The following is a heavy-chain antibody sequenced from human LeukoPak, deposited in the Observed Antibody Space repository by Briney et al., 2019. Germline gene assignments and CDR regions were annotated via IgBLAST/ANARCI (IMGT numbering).Heavy chain of an antibody. J-gene: IGHJ4*02. CDR1: GGTFSSYA. CDR2: IIPIFGTA. CDR3: ARASYYDFWSGYHPTIYFDY. Sequence: ASVKVSCKASGGTFSSYAISWVRQAPGQGLEWMGGIIPIFGTANYAQKFQGRVTITTDESTSTAYMELSSLRSEDTAVYYCARASYYDFWSGYHPTIYFDYWGQGTLVTVSS. V-gene: IGHV1-69*05. D-gene: IGHD3-3*01.